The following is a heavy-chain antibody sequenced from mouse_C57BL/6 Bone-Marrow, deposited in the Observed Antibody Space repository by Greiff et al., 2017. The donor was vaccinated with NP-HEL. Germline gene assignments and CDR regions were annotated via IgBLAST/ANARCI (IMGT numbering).Heavy chain of an antibody. D-gene: IGHD1-1*02. Sequence: QVQLQQPGAELVKPGASVKLSCKASGYTFTSYWMHWVKQRPGQGLEWIGMIHPNSGSTNYNEKFKSKATLTVDKSSSTAYMQLSSLTSEDSAVYYCARRFGGYWYFDVWGTGTTVTVSS. CDR1: GYTFTSYW. V-gene: IGHV1-64*01. J-gene: IGHJ1*03. CDR2: IHPNSGST. CDR3: ARRFGGYWYFDV.